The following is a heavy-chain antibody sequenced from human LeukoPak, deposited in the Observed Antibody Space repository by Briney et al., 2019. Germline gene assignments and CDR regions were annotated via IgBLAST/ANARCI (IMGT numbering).Heavy chain of an antibody. D-gene: IGHD5-12*01. CDR3: ARDGTYTDYDPDFDI. CDR2: IKQDGSVK. Sequence: GGSLRLSCAASGFTFSRFWMSWVRQAPGKGLEWVANIKQDGSVKYYVDSVKGRFTISRDNAKNSLYLQMNSLRAEDTAVFYCARDGTYTDYDPDFDIWGQGTLVTVSS. V-gene: IGHV3-7*04. J-gene: IGHJ4*02. CDR1: GFTFSRFW.